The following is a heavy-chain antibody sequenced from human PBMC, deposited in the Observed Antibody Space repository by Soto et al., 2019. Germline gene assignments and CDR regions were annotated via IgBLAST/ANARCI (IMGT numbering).Heavy chain of an antibody. CDR2: VHHGGST. J-gene: IGHJ4*02. CDR3: AREWWSGSLIGGSL. Sequence: WTWIRQPPGKGLEWIGEVHHGGSTHYNPSLKSRVSISVDTSKKQFSLNLTFVTAADTAVYYCAREWWSGSLIGGSLGGEGTLVTVSS. V-gene: IGHV4-34*01. D-gene: IGHD3-3*01.